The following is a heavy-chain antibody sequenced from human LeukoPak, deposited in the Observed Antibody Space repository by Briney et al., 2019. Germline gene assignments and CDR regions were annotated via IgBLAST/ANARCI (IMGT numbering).Heavy chain of an antibody. V-gene: IGHV4-61*02. Sequence: SQTLSLTCTVSGGSISSGSYYWSWIRQPAGKGLEWIGRIYTSGSTNYNPSLKSRVTISVDTSKNQFSLKLSSVTAADTAVYYCAREDEGRDGYNYHYYYYMDVWGKGTTVTVSS. CDR3: AREDEGRDGYNYHYYYYMDV. D-gene: IGHD5-24*01. CDR1: GGSISSGSYY. J-gene: IGHJ6*03. CDR2: IYTSGST.